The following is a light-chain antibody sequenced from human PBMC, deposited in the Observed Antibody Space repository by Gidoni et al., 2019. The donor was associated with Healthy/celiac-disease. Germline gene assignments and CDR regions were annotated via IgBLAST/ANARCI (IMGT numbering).Light chain of an antibody. CDR3: QQYNNWPFLT. Sequence: DIVMTQSPATLSVSPGERATLSCRASQSVSSNLAWYQQKPGQAPRLLIYGASTRATGIPARFSGSGSGTEFTLTISSLQSEDFAVYYCQQYNNWPFLTFSGXTKVEIK. J-gene: IGKJ4*01. V-gene: IGKV3-15*01. CDR2: GAS. CDR1: QSVSSN.